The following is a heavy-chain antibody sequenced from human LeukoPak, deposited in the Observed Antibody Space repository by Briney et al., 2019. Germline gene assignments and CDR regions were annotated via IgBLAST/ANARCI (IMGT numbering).Heavy chain of an antibody. CDR1: GGSINSYY. J-gene: IGHJ5*02. V-gene: IGHV4-59*06. Sequence: PSETLSLTCTVSGGSINSYYWSWIRQHPGKGLEWIGDIYYSGGTYYNPSLKSRVTISVDTSKNQFSLKLSSVTAADTAVYYCARRGMAAVGTFRSDWFDPWGQGTLVTVSS. CDR2: IYYSGGT. CDR3: ARRGMAAVGTFRSDWFDP. D-gene: IGHD6-13*01.